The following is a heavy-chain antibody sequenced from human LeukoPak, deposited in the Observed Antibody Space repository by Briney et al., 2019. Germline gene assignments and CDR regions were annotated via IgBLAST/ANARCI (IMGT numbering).Heavy chain of an antibody. CDR1: GFTFCCYS. CDR3: AREFSGSFVY. CDR2: ISSSSSTI. J-gene: IGHJ4*02. D-gene: IGHD1-26*01. Sequence: GGSLSLSCAASGFTFCCYSMNWVRQAPGKGLEWVSYISSSSSTIYYADSVKGRFTISRDNAKNSLYLQMNSLRAEDTAVYYCAREFSGSFVYWGQGTLVTVSS. V-gene: IGHV3-48*01.